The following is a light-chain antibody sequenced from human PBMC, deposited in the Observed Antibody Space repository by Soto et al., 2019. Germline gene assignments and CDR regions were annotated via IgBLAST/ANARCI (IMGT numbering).Light chain of an antibody. CDR2: GAS. Sequence: EIVMMQSPATLSVSPGERATLSCRASQTISTNLAWFQHKPGQAPRLLIYGASNRATGIPDRFSGSGSGTDFTLTISRLEPEDFAVYYCQQYGSSGTFGQGTKVEIK. CDR3: QQYGSSGT. V-gene: IGKV3-20*01. J-gene: IGKJ1*01. CDR1: QTISTN.